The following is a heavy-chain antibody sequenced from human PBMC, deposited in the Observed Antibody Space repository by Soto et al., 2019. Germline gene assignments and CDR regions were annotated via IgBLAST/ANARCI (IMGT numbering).Heavy chain of an antibody. CDR3: ASAYCTNGVCPTRPSYYYYYGMDV. CDR1: GGAFSSYA. Sequence: SVKVSCKASGGAFSSYAISWVRQAPGQGLEWMGGIIPIFGTANYAQKFQGRVTITADESTSTAYMELSSLRSEDTAVYYCASAYCTNGVCPTRPSYYYYYGMDVWGQGTTVTVSS. J-gene: IGHJ6*02. CDR2: IIPIFGTA. V-gene: IGHV1-69*13. D-gene: IGHD2-8*01.